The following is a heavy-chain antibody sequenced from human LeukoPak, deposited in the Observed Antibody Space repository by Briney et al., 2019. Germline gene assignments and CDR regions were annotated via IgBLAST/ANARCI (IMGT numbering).Heavy chain of an antibody. CDR2: FDPEDGET. J-gene: IGHJ4*02. Sequence: ASVKVSCKASGYTFTGYYMHWVRQAPGRGLEWMGGFDPEDGETNYAQKFQGSVTMTEDTSTDTACMEPSSLRSEDTAVYYCATLRGLYGSGSYLWDLSGHYIDYWGQGTLVTVSS. CDR3: ATLRGLYGSGSYLWDLSGHYIDY. CDR1: GYTFTGYY. D-gene: IGHD3-10*01. V-gene: IGHV1-24*01.